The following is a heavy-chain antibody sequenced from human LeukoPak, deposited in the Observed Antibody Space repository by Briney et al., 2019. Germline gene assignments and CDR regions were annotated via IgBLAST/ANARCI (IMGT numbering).Heavy chain of an antibody. CDR3: ARRGLLQHPGSFDI. V-gene: IGHV3-21*01. CDR1: GFTFSGYR. CDR2: ISGSSAYI. Sequence: GGSLRLSCAASGFTFSGYRMNWVRQAPGRGLEWVSSISGSSAYIYYADSVQGRFTVSRDNAKNSLYLQMHALRAEDTAVYYCARRGLLQHPGSFDIWGQGTMVTVSS. J-gene: IGHJ3*02. D-gene: IGHD4-23*01.